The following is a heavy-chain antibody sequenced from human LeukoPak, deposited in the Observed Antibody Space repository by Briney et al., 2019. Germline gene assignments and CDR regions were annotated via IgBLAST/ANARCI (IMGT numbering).Heavy chain of an antibody. V-gene: IGHV4-39*01. CDR2: IYYSGST. CDR3: ARGVRYYEPFDY. D-gene: IGHD3-16*01. Sequence: PSETLSLTCTVSGGSISSSSYYWGWIRQPPGKGLEWIGSIYYSGSTYYNPSLKSRVTISVDTSKNQFSLKLSSVTAADTAVYYCARGVRYYEPFDYWGQGTLVTVSS. J-gene: IGHJ4*02. CDR1: GGSISSSSYY.